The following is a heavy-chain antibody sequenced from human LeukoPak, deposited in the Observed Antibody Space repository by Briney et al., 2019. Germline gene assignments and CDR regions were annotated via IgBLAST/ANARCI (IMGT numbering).Heavy chain of an antibody. V-gene: IGHV3-21*01. CDR3: ATGQWLPDY. Sequence: GGSLRLSCVASGFTFTRFNMNWVRQAPGKGLELVSSITTSGTDIYYADSVKGRFTISRDNAKNSLYLQMNSLRVEDTAVYYCATGQWLPDYWGQGTLVTVSS. J-gene: IGHJ4*02. CDR2: ITTSGTDI. CDR1: GFTFTRFN. D-gene: IGHD6-19*01.